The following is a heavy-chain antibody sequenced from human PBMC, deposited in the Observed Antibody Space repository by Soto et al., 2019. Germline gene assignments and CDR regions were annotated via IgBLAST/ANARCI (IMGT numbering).Heavy chain of an antibody. CDR3: ARDPTSIFVPLIQPPSDAFDI. D-gene: IGHD3-9*01. CDR1: GYTFTGYY. V-gene: IGHV1-2*02. Sequence: GASVKVSCKASGYTFTGYYMHWVRQAPGQGLEWMGWINPNSGGTNYAQKFQGRVTMTRDTSISTAYMELSRLRSDDTAVYYCARDPTSIFVPLIQPPSDAFDIWGQGTMVTVSS. J-gene: IGHJ3*02. CDR2: INPNSGGT.